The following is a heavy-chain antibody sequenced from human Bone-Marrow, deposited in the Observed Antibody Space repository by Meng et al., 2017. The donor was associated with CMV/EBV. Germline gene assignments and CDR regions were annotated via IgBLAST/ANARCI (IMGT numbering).Heavy chain of an antibody. V-gene: IGHV1-69*05. CDR2: IIPIFGTA. J-gene: IGHJ4*02. CDR3: ARVCVYCSSTSTYYFDY. Sequence: SVKVSCKASGGTFGSYAISWVRQAPGQGLEWMGGIIPIFGTANYAQKFQGRVTITTDESTSTAYMELSSLRSEDTAVYYCARVCVYCSSTSTYYFDYWGQGTRVTVSS. CDR1: GGTFGSYA. D-gene: IGHD2-2*01.